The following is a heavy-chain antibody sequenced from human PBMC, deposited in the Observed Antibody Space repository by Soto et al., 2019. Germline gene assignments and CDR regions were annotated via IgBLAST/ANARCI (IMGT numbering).Heavy chain of an antibody. V-gene: IGHV3-48*02. CDR1: GFTFSIYG. Sequence: EVQLVESGGGLVQRGGSLRLSCAASGFTFSIYGMNWVRQAPGRGLGWLSYISSSSATIYYTDSVKGRFTISRDNAKDSLYLQMSSLGDDDTAVYYCAREDIVGATPDYWGQGTLVTVSS. CDR3: AREDIVGATPDY. CDR2: ISSSSATI. J-gene: IGHJ4*02. D-gene: IGHD1-26*01.